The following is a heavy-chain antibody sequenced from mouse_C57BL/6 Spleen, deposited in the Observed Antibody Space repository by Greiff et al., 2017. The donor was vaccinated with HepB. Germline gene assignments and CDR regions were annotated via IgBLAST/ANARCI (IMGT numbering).Heavy chain of an antibody. Sequence: EVQLVESGPGLVKPSQSLSLTCSVTGYSITSGYYWNWIRQFPGNKLEWMGYISYDGSNNYNPSLKNRISITRDTSKNQFFLKLNSVTTEDTATYYCARESTMVTFDYWGQGTTLTVSS. J-gene: IGHJ2*01. D-gene: IGHD2-2*01. CDR3: ARESTMVTFDY. CDR1: GYSITSGYY. V-gene: IGHV3-6*01. CDR2: ISYDGSN.